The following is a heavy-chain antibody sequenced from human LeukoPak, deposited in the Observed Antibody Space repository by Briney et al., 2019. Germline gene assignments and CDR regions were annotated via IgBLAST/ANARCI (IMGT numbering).Heavy chain of an antibody. Sequence: ASVKVSCKASGSTFTGYYMNWVRQAPGQGREWMGWINPNSGGTNYAQKFQGRVTMTRDTSISTAYMDLSRLRSDDTTVYYCARGAGLAAAGTYYWGQGTLVTVSS. CDR2: INPNSGGT. CDR3: ARGAGLAAAGTYY. V-gene: IGHV1-2*02. CDR1: GSTFTGYY. D-gene: IGHD6-13*01. J-gene: IGHJ4*02.